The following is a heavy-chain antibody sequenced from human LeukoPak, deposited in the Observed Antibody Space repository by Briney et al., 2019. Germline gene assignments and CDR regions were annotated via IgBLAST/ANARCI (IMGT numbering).Heavy chain of an antibody. CDR2: IIPIFGTA. J-gene: IGHJ4*02. V-gene: IGHV1-69*13. D-gene: IGHD5-12*01. CDR3: ARAPPGYSGYDLYYFDY. Sequence: ASVKVSCKVSGYTLTELSMHWVRQAPGQGLEWMGGIIPIFGTANYAQKFQGRVTITADESTSTAYMELSSLRSEDTAVYYCARAPPGYSGYDLYYFDYWGQGTLVTVSS. CDR1: GYTLTELS.